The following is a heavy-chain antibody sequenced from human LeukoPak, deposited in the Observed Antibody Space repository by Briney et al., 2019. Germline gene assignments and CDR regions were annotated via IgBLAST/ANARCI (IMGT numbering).Heavy chain of an antibody. CDR3: ARGPTISETGYFDY. J-gene: IGHJ4*03. CDR2: INHRGDT. D-gene: IGHD1-1*01. Sequence: SETLSLTCAVYGGSFSTYYWSWIRQSPGKGLEWIAEINHRGDTNYNPSVKSRVTISVDTSKNQFSLKVSSLAAADTAVYYCARGPTISETGYFDYWGQGTLVTVSS. V-gene: IGHV4-34*01. CDR1: GGSFSTYY.